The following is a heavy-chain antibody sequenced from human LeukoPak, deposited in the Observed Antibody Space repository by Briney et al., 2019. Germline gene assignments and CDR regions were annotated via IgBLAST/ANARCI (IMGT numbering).Heavy chain of an antibody. CDR3: ARSATGGYFDY. V-gene: IGHV3-74*01. CDR1: GFTFSSYW. Sequence: GGSLRLSCAASGFTFSSYWMHWVRQAPGKGLVWVSRINGDGSSTSYADSVKGRFTVSRDNAKNTLYLQMNSLRAGDTAVYYCARSATGGYFDYWGQGTLVTVSS. D-gene: IGHD2-15*01. J-gene: IGHJ4*02. CDR2: INGDGSST.